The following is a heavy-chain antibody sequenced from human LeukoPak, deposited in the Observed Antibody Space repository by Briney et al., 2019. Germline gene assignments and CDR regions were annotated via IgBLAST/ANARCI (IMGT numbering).Heavy chain of an antibody. CDR1: GYTFTSYY. D-gene: IGHD6-13*01. Sequence: PSASVKVSCKASGYTFTSYYMHWVRQAPGQGLEWMGIINPSGGSTSYAQKFQGRVTMTRDTSTSTVYMELSSPRSGDTAVYYCAREVSLSMAAAGTSLLGYGMDVWGQGTTVTVSS. CDR2: INPSGGST. CDR3: AREVSLSMAAAGTSLLGYGMDV. V-gene: IGHV1-46*01. J-gene: IGHJ6*02.